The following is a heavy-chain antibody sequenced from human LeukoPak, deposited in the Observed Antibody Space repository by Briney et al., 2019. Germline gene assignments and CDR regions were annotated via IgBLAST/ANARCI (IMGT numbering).Heavy chain of an antibody. V-gene: IGHV3-48*01. D-gene: IGHD2-21*02. J-gene: IGHJ4*02. CDR1: GFTFSSYS. CDR3: ATGLAYCGGDCYDY. Sequence: PGGSLRLSCAASGFTFSSYSMNWVRQAPGKGLGWVSYISSSSSTIYYADSVKGRFTISRDNAKNSLYLQMNSLRAEDTAVYYCATGLAYCGGDCYDYWGQGTLVTVSS. CDR2: ISSSSSTI.